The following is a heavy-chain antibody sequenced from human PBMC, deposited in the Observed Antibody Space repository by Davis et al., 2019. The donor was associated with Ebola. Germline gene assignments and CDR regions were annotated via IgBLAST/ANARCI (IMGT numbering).Heavy chain of an antibody. CDR3: ARSSIAARPGYYYGMDV. D-gene: IGHD6-6*01. CDR2: ISSSSSYI. V-gene: IGHV3-21*01. CDR1: GFTFSSYE. J-gene: IGHJ6*02. Sequence: GESLKISCAASGFTFSSYEMNWVRQAPGKALEWVSSISSSSSYIYYADSVKGRFTISRDNAKNSLYLQMNSLRAEDTAVYYGARSSIAARPGYYYGMDVWGQGTTVTVSS.